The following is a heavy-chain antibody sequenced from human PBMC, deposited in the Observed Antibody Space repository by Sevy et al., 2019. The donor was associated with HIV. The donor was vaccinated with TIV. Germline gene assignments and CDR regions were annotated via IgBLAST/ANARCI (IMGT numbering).Heavy chain of an antibody. CDR3: ARGIPSSASGYSYGSAFDY. V-gene: IGHV1-8*01. CDR2: MNPNSGNT. CDR1: GYTFTSYD. Sequence: ASVKVSCKASGYTFTSYDINWVRQATGQGLEWMGWMNPNSGNTGYAQKFQGRVTMTRNTSISTAYMELSSLRSEDTAMYYCARGIPSSASGYSYGSAFDYWGQGTLVTVSS. D-gene: IGHD5-18*01. J-gene: IGHJ4*02.